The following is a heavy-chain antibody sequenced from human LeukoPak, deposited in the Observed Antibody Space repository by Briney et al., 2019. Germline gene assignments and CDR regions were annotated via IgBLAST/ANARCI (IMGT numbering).Heavy chain of an antibody. CDR1: GYTFNTYD. CDR2: IYSSGGYT. Sequence: PGGSLRLSCAASGYTFNTYDMHWVRQTTGQGLEWISSIYSSGGYTYYAPTVKGRFTISRENDKNSLYLHMNSLRVGATAVYSCVRGGEIGLDYWGHGTLVTVSS. J-gene: IGHJ4*01. D-gene: IGHD3-16*01. V-gene: IGHV3-13*01. CDR3: VRGGEIGLDY.